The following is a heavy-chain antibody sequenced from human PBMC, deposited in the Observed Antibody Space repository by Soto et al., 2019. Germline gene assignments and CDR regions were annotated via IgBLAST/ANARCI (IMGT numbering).Heavy chain of an antibody. V-gene: IGHV1-69*02. J-gene: IGHJ4*02. D-gene: IGHD5-12*01. CDR3: VRNSPIGSTFSGTDAIDY. Sequence: QVQLVQSGAEVKKPGSSVKVSCKTSGDPCKNDIITWVRQAPRQGLEWMGRVIPLLDIAIYAQKFQGRVTITADKSTSTAYMEMNSLRSEDTAVYYCVRNSPIGSTFSGTDAIDYWGQGTLATVSS. CDR2: VIPLLDIA. CDR1: GDPCKNDI.